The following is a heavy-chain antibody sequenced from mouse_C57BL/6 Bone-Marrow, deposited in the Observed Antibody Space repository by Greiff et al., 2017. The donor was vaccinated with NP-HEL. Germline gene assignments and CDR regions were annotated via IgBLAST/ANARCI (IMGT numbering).Heavy chain of an antibody. V-gene: IGHV1-50*01. CDR1: GYTFTSYW. J-gene: IGHJ2*01. CDR3: ARGDYDSSFDY. Sequence: VQLQQPGAELVKPGASVKLSCKASGYTFTSYWMQWVKQRPGQGLEWIGEIDPSDSYTNYNQKFKGKATLTVDTSSSTAYMQLSSLTSEDSAVYYCARGDYDSSFDYWGQGTTLTVSS. CDR2: IDPSDSYT. D-gene: IGHD2-4*01.